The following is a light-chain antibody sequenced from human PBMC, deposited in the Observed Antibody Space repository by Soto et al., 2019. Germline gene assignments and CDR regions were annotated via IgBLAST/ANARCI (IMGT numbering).Light chain of an antibody. V-gene: IGLV2-14*03. CDR1: SSDVGNNNY. CDR3: SSYTSSSTYV. J-gene: IGLJ1*01. Sequence: QSVLTQAASVSGSPGQSITFSCTGTSSDVGNNNYVSWYQQHPGKAPKLMIYDVSNRPSGVSNRFSGSKSGNTASLTISGLQAEDEADYYCSSYTSSSTYVFGTGTKVTVL. CDR2: DVS.